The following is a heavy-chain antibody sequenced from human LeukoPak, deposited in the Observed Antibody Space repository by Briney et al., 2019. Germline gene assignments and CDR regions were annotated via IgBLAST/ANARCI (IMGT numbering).Heavy chain of an antibody. J-gene: IGHJ4*02. CDR3: ARLSGTAAGLDY. Sequence: SETLSLTCTVSGGSIRGYYWIWIRQPPGKGLEWIGYIYYGGSTNYNPSLKSRVTISVDTSKNQFSLKLSSVTAADTAVYYCARLSGTAAGLDYWGQGTLVTVSS. V-gene: IGHV4-59*08. D-gene: IGHD6-13*01. CDR2: IYYGGST. CDR1: GGSIRGYY.